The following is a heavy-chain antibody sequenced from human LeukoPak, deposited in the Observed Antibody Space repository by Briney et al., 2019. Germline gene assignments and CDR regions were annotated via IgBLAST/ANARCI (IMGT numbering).Heavy chain of an antibody. D-gene: IGHD3-3*01. Sequence: PGGSLRLSCATSGFTFNHYWMNWVRQAPGKGLEWVAIIKQDGSEQYYVDSVKGGFTISRDNTKNSLFLQMNSLRVEDTAIYCCAGGGGFLADHWGQGTLVTVSS. V-gene: IGHV3-7*01. CDR1: GFTFNHYW. J-gene: IGHJ4*02. CDR3: AGGGGFLADH. CDR2: IKQDGSEQ.